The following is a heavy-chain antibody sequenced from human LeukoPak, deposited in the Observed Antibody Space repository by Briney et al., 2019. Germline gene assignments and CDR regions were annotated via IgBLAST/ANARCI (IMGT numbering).Heavy chain of an antibody. D-gene: IGHD5-18*01. CDR1: GFTFSSYS. Sequence: GGSLRLSCAASGFTFSSYSMNWVRQAPGKGLEWVSSISSSSSYIYYADSVKSRFTISRDNAKNSLYLQMNSLRAEDTAVYYCARDYVDTCFDYWGQGTLVTVSS. V-gene: IGHV3-21*01. J-gene: IGHJ4*02. CDR2: ISSSSSYI. CDR3: ARDYVDTCFDY.